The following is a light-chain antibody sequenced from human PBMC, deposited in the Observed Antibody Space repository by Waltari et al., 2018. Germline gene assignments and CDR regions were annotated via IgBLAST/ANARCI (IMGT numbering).Light chain of an antibody. Sequence: QSALTQPRSVSGSPGQSVTISCTGTSSDVGGYNYVSWYQQHPGQAPKLMIYEVSKRPAVVPDRFSGSKSGNTASLTISGLQAEDEADYYCCSYAGSYSVVFGGGTKLTVL. V-gene: IGLV2-11*01. CDR2: EVS. CDR3: CSYAGSYSVV. J-gene: IGLJ2*01. CDR1: SSDVGGYNY.